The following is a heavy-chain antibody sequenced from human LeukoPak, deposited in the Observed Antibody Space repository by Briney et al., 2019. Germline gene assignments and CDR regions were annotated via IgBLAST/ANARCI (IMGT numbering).Heavy chain of an antibody. CDR1: GGSISSDDYC. CDR3: AKSREEIRGLDAFDI. D-gene: IGHD5-24*01. J-gene: IGHJ3*02. Sequence: PTETLSLTCSVSGGSISSDDYCWNWIRQHPGKGLEWIGYIYYSGSTYYNPSLKSRVALSVDTSKNQFSLKLSSLTAADTAVYYCAKSREEIRGLDAFDIWGQGTMVTVSS. CDR2: IYYSGST. V-gene: IGHV4-31*03.